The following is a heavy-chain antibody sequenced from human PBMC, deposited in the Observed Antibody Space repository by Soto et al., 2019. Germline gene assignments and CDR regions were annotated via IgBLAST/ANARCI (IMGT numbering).Heavy chain of an antibody. Sequence: SETLSLTCAVYGGSFSGYYWSWIRQPPGKGLEWIGEINHSGSTNYNPSLKSRVTISVDTSKNQFSLKLSSVTAADTAVYYCARGRSAYDFWSGYYPFDPWGQGTLV. CDR3: ARGRSAYDFWSGYYPFDP. J-gene: IGHJ5*02. CDR2: INHSGST. CDR1: GGSFSGYY. D-gene: IGHD3-3*01. V-gene: IGHV4-34*01.